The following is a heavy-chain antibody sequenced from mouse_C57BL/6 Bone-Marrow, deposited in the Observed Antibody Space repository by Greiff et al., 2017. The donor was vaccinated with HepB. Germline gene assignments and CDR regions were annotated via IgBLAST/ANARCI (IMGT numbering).Heavy chain of an antibody. D-gene: IGHD2-4*01. CDR2: ISSGSSTI. CDR1: GFTFSDYG. J-gene: IGHJ4*01. V-gene: IGHV5-17*01. Sequence: EVKVVESGGGLVKPGGSLKLSSAASGFTFSDYGMHWVRQAPEKGLEWVAYISSGSSTIYYADTVKGRFTISRDNAKNTLFLQMTSLRSEDTAMYYCARHDYDDDYAMDYWGQGTSVTVSS. CDR3: ARHDYDDDYAMDY.